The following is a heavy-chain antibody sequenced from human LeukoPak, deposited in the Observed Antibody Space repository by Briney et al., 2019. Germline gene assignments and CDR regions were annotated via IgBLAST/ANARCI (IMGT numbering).Heavy chain of an antibody. V-gene: IGHV4-59*08. CDR2: SYYSGGT. CDR1: GGSMSPFY. CDR3: AGRGQRYLRD. Sequence: SETLSLTCTVSGGSMSPFYWSWIRQSPGKGLEWIGSSYYSGGTNYNPSLKSRATISVDTALNQFSVKLRSVTAADTAVYFCAGRGQRYLRDWGQGILVSVSS. J-gene: IGHJ1*01.